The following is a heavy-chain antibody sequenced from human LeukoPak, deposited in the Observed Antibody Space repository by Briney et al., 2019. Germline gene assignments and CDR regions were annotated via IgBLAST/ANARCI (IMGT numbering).Heavy chain of an antibody. J-gene: IGHJ4*02. CDR3: ARPPRLVDSSSWYSYFDY. D-gene: IGHD6-13*01. CDR1: VFLLSRYS. CDR2: ISSRSSYI. Sequence: GGSLTLSCAPCVFLLSRYSMNWLRDARGKGVEWVSSISSRSSYIYYADSVKARFNIHRHNHKNSLSLKINPLSAEDTAVYYSARPPRLVDSSSWYSYFDYWGQGTLVTVSS. V-gene: IGHV3-21*01.